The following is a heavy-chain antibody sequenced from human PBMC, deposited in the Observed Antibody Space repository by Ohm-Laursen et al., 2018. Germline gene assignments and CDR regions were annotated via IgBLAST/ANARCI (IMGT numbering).Heavy chain of an antibody. CDR2: INPNSGGT. V-gene: IGHV1-2*02. J-gene: IGHJ4*02. CDR3: ARAGIAVAGQYDY. D-gene: IGHD6-19*01. Sequence: SVKVSCKSSGYTFTGYYMHWVRQAPGQGLEWMGWINPNSGGTNYAQKFQGRVTMTRDTSISTAYMELSRLRSDDTAVYYCARAGIAVAGQYDYWGQGTLVTVSS. CDR1: GYTFTGYY.